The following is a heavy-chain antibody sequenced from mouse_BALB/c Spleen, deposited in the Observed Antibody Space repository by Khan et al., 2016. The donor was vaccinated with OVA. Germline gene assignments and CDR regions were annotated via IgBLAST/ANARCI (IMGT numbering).Heavy chain of an antibody. CDR1: GYSITSGYG. J-gene: IGHJ2*01. Sequence: EVQLQESGPGLVKPSQSLSLTCTVTGYSITSGYGWNWIRQFPGNKLEWMGYISYSGSTNYNPSLKSRIAIHRDTSKNQFFLQLNSVNTEDTATYYCARTARIKYWGQGTTLTVSS. CDR3: ARTARIKY. V-gene: IGHV3-2*02. D-gene: IGHD1-2*01. CDR2: ISYSGST.